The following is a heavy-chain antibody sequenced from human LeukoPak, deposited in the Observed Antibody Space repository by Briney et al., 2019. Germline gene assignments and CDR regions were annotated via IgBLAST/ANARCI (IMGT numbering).Heavy chain of an antibody. Sequence: PGRSLRLSCAASGFTFSSYGMHWVRQAPGKGLGWVAVISYDGSNKYYADSVKGRFTISRDNSKNTLYLQMNSLRAEDTAVYYCAKDGRVRLGTNPFDYWGQGTLVTVSS. V-gene: IGHV3-30*18. CDR3: AKDGRVRLGTNPFDY. J-gene: IGHJ4*02. CDR1: GFTFSSYG. D-gene: IGHD1-14*01. CDR2: ISYDGSNK.